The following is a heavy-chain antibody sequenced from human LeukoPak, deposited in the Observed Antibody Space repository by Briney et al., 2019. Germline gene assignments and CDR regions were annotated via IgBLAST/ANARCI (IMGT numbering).Heavy chain of an antibody. CDR2: IGTAGDT. V-gene: IGHV3-13*01. Sequence: GGSLRLSCATSGFTFSSYDMHWVRQATGKGLEWVSAIGTAGDTYYPGSVKGRFTISRENAKNSLYLQMNSLRAGDTAVYYCARSAWGYYDILTGSSNYYGMDVWGQGTTVTVSS. J-gene: IGHJ6*02. D-gene: IGHD3-9*01. CDR1: GFTFSSYD. CDR3: ARSAWGYYDILTGSSNYYGMDV.